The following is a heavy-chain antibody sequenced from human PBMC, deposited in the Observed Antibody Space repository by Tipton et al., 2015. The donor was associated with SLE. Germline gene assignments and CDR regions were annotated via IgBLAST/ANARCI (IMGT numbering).Heavy chain of an antibody. J-gene: IGHJ6*04. CDR3: ASLPQGYCSTINCSPRMDV. Sequence: TLSLTCVVSGGSISSSNWWSWVRQPPGKGLEWIGEVYHSGATNYNPSLKSRVTISVDTSKNQFSLKLSSVTAADTAVYYCASLPQGYCSTINCSPRMDVWGKGTTVTVSS. V-gene: IGHV4-4*02. D-gene: IGHD2-2*01. CDR1: GGSISSSNW. CDR2: VYHSGAT.